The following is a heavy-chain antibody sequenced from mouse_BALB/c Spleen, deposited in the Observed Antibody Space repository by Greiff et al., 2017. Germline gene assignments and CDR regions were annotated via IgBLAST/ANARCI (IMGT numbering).Heavy chain of an antibody. CDR2: IDPYNGGT. D-gene: IGHD1-2*01. J-gene: IGHJ2*01. Sequence: EVKLQQSGPELGKPGASVKISCKASGYSFTGYNMYWVKQSHRKSLEWIGYIDPYNGGTSYNQKSKGKATLTVDKSSSTAYMHLNSLTSEDSAIYYCARLGTTATFDYWGQGTTLTVSS. CDR3: ARLGTTATFDY. V-gene: IGHV1S135*01. CDR1: GYSFTGYN.